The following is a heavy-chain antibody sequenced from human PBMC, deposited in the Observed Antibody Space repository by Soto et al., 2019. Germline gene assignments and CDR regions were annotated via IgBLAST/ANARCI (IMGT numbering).Heavy chain of an antibody. CDR3: AKGPRTNVGWPYYFES. J-gene: IGHJ4*02. V-gene: IGHV3-48*02. CDR2: SSPRGDTI. CDR1: GFSLANYP. D-gene: IGHD6-19*01. Sequence: GGSLRLSCVASGFSLANYPMNWVRQTPGKGLEWISYSSPRGDTIYYADSVEGRFTISRDNARNSLSLHMSSLRDEDSALYYCAKGPRTNVGWPYYFESWGQGVPVTVSS.